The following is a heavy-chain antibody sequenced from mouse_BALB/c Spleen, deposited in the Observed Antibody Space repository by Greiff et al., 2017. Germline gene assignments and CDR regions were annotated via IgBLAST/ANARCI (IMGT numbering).Heavy chain of an antibody. D-gene: IGHD1-1*01. CDR3: ARSHYYGSSYGDYAMDY. J-gene: IGHJ4*01. Sequence: DVKLVESGGGLVKPGGSLKLSCAASGFTLSSYAMSWVRQSPEKRLEWVAEISSGGSYTYYPDTVTGRFTISRDNAKNTLYLEMSSLRSEDTAMYYCARSHYYGSSYGDYAMDYWGQGTSVTVSS. V-gene: IGHV5-9-4*01. CDR1: GFTLSSYA. CDR2: ISSGGSYT.